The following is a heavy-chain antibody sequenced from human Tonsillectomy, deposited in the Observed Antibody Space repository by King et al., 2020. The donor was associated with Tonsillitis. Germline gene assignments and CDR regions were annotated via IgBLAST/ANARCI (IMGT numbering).Heavy chain of an antibody. CDR2: IKQDGSEK. J-gene: IGHJ4*02. CDR1: GFTFSSYW. CDR3: AREDDGGNSGSVSCDS. D-gene: IGHD4-23*01. Sequence: DVQLVESGGGLVQPGGSLRLSCAASGFTFSSYWMSWVRQAPGKGLEWVANIKQDGSEKYYVDSVKGRFTISRDNAKNSLYLQMNSLRAEDTAVYYCAREDDGGNSGSVSCDSWGQGTLVTVSS. V-gene: IGHV3-7*03.